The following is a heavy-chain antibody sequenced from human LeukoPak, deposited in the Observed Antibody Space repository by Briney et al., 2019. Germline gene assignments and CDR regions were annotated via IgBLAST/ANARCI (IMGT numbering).Heavy chain of an antibody. D-gene: IGHD2-2*01. CDR1: GNYW. J-gene: IGHJ4*02. CDR3: VSFYETY. Sequence: GGSLRLSCAASGNYWMHWVRQAPGKGLVWVSHINSDGSWTGYAASVKGRFTISKDNAKNTVYLQMNNLRAEDTAVYYCVSFYETYWGRGTLVTVSS. V-gene: IGHV3-74*01. CDR2: INSDGSWT.